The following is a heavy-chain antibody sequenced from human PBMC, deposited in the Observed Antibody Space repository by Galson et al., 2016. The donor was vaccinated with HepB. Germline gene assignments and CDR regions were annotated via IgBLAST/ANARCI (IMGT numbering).Heavy chain of an antibody. CDR3: ARDPIYDFWSGLFGP. CDR2: IFYSGST. CDR1: GGSISSGGYY. V-gene: IGHV4-31*03. Sequence: TLSLTCTVSGGSISSGGYYWSWIRQHPGKGLEWIGYIFYSGSTYYNPSLKSRVTISVDTSKNQFSLKLSSVTAADTAVYYCARDPIYDFWSGLFGPWGRGTLVTVSS. D-gene: IGHD3-3*01. J-gene: IGHJ5*02.